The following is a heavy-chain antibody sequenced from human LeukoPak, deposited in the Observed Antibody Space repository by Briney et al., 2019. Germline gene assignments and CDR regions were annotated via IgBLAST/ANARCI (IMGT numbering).Heavy chain of an antibody. CDR1: GGSISNNSDY. CDR2: IYYSGRT. CDR3: ARHVEAGPGADAFDI. Sequence: PSETLSLTCSVSGGSISNNSDYWDWIRQPPGKGLEWIGSIYYSGRTYYNPSLKSRVTISVDTSKNHFSLKLSSMIAADTAFYYCARHVEAGPGADAFDIWGQGTIVTVSS. D-gene: IGHD2-15*01. V-gene: IGHV4-39*01. J-gene: IGHJ3*02.